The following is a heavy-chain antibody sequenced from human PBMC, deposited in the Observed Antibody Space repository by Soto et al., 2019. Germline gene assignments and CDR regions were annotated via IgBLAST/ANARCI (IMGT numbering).Heavy chain of an antibody. CDR3: ARAIDVEAPVARGHRFYP. V-gene: IGHV4-4*07. CDR1: GDSLSSYY. J-gene: IGHJ5*02. CDR2: IYTSGST. D-gene: IGHD2-2*01. Sequence: PSETLSLTCTVSGDSLSSYYWCWIRQPAGKGLEWIGRIYTSGSTNYNPSLKSRVTMSVDTSKNQFSLKLSSVTAADTAVYYCARAIDVEAPVARGHRFYPRAQRTLVPVSS.